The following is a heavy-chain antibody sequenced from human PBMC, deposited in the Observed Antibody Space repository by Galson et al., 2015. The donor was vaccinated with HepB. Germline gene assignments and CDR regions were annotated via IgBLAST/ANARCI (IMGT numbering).Heavy chain of an antibody. Sequence: SETLSLTCTVSGGSVSSGNYYWSWIRQPPGKGLEWIGYIYSSGSTHYNPSLKSRVTISVDTSKNQFYLKLSSVTAADTAVYYCARTGYSSTWSGSYYYYMDVWGKGTAVIASS. CDR2: IYSSGST. CDR3: ARTGYSSTWSGSYYYYMDV. D-gene: IGHD6-13*01. J-gene: IGHJ6*03. V-gene: IGHV4-61*01. CDR1: GGSVSSGNYY.